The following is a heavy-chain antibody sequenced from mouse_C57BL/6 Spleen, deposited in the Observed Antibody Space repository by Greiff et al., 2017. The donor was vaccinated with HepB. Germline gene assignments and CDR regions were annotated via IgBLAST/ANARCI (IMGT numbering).Heavy chain of an antibody. V-gene: IGHV1-18*01. D-gene: IGHD2-3*01. CDR2: INPNNGGT. J-gene: IGHJ1*03. CDR1: GYTFTDYN. CDR3: ARRFDGWPYWYFDV. Sequence: EVQLQQSGPELVKPGASVKIPCKASGYTFTDYNMDWVKQSHGKSLEWIGDINPNNGGTIYNQKFKGKATLTVDKSSSTAYMELRSLTSEDTAVYYCARRFDGWPYWYFDVWGTGTTVTVSS.